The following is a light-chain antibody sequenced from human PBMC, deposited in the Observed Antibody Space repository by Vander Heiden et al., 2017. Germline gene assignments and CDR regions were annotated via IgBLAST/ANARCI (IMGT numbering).Light chain of an antibody. V-gene: IGLV2-14*01. Sequence: QSALTQPASVSGSPAQSITISCTGTSSDVGGYNYVSWYQQHPGKAPKLMIYEVSNRPAGVSNRFSGSKAGNTASLTIAGLQAEDEADYYCSSYTSSSPYVFGTGTKVTVL. CDR3: SSYTSSSPYV. CDR1: SSDVGGYNY. J-gene: IGLJ1*01. CDR2: EVS.